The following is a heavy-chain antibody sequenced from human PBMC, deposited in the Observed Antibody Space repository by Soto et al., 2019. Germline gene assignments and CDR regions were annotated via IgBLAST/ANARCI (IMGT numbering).Heavy chain of an antibody. CDR1: GGSISSDY. V-gene: IGHV4-59*12. CDR3: ARGKLSDYVWGSYRYHFDY. D-gene: IGHD3-16*02. Sequence: SETLSLTCTVSGGSISSDYWGWIRQPPGKGLEWIGYIYYTGDTNYNPSLKSRVTISVDTSKNQFPLKLSSVTAADTAVYYCARGKLSDYVWGSYRYHFDYWGQGTVVTVSS. J-gene: IGHJ4*02. CDR2: IYYTGDT.